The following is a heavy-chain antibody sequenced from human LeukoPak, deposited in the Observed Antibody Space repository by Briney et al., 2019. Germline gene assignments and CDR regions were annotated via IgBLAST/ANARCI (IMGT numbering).Heavy chain of an antibody. CDR2: ISSSSSYI. CDR1: GFTFSSYS. J-gene: IGHJ4*02. CDR3: ARAPMVRANVVDY. D-gene: IGHD4/OR15-4a*01. Sequence: GGSLRLSCAASGFTFSSYSMNWVRQAPGKGLEWVSSISSSSSYIYYADSVKGRFTISRDNAKNTLYLQMNSLRAEDTAVYYCARAPMVRANVVDYWGQGTLVTVSS. V-gene: IGHV3-21*01.